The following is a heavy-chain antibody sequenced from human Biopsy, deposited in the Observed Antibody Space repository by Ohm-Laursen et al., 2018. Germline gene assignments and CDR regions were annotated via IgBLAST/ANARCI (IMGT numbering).Heavy chain of an antibody. D-gene: IGHD6-19*01. CDR3: ALQSVAQMKNFDS. CDR1: GFSFTGYY. CDR2: ISPKSGDT. J-gene: IGHJ4*02. V-gene: IGHV1-2*02. Sequence: ASVKVSCKASGFSFTGYYIHWVRQAPGQGLERMGWISPKSGDTNYAHKFQGNITMTRDTSMSTAYMEMSRLRCDDTAVYYCALQSVAQMKNFDSWGPGTLVTVSS.